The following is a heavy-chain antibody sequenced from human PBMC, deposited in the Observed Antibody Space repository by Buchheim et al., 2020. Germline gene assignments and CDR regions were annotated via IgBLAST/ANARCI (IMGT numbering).Heavy chain of an antibody. Sequence: EAQVVESGGGLAQPGGSLRLSCVASGFTFSSYGMSWVRQAPGKGLEWVSSILIASGYDTHYADPVKGRFTISRDDFKNTLYLQMNSLRVEDTAEYYCAKYRYSSSSSWDEWYHYMDVWGKGTT. CDR2: LIASGYDT. CDR3: AKYRYSSSSSWDEWYHYMDV. V-gene: IGHV3-23*04. D-gene: IGHD2-2*01. J-gene: IGHJ6*03. CDR1: GFTFSSYG.